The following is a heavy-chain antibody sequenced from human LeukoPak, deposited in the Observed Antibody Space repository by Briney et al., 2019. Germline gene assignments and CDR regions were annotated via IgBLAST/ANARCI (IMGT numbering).Heavy chain of an antibody. D-gene: IGHD6-13*01. CDR1: GYTFTGYY. CDR3: ARDTYSSSWYHWFDP. Sequence: ASVKVSCKASGYTFTGYYMHWVRQAPGQGLEWMGWINPNSGGTNYAQKFQGRVTMTRDTSISTAYMEPSRLRSDDTAVYYCARDTYSSSWYHWFDPWGQGTLVTVSS. V-gene: IGHV1-2*02. CDR2: INPNSGGT. J-gene: IGHJ5*02.